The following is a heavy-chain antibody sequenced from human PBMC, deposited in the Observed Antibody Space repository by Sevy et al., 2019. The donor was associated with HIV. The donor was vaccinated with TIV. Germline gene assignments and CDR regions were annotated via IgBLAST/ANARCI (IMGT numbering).Heavy chain of an antibody. D-gene: IGHD6-6*01. CDR2: IKQGGSEK. CDR1: GFTFSSYW. CDR3: ARDFGYSSSTGDY. J-gene: IGHJ4*02. Sequence: GGSLRLSCAASGFTFSSYWMSWVRQAPGKGLEWVANIKQGGSEKYYVDSVKGRFTISRDNAKNSLYLQMNSLRAEDTAVYYCARDFGYSSSTGDYWGQGTLVTVSS. V-gene: IGHV3-7*01.